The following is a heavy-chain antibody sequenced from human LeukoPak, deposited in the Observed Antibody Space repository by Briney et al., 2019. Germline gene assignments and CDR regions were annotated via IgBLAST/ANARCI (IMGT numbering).Heavy chain of an antibody. J-gene: IGHJ6*03. V-gene: IGHV4-59*01. D-gene: IGHD1-14*01. CDR1: GGSFSGYY. CDR2: ISYSWST. Sequence: SETLPLTCAVYGGSFSGYYWNWIRQPPGKGLEWLGYISYSWSTNYNPSLKSRVTTSVDTSKNQFSLRLSSVTAADTAVYYCARGEPYYYYYMDVWGKGTTVTVSS. CDR3: ARGEPYYYYYMDV.